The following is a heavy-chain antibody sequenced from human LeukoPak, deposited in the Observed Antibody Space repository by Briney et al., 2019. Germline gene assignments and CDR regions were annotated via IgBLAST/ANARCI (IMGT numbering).Heavy chain of an antibody. CDR2: VYYSGVT. CDR3: ARLSLHCSGGSCYRGAFDS. J-gene: IGHJ4*02. Sequence: SETLSLTCTVSGGSTGSDYWSWIRQPPGKGLEWIAYVYYSGVTSYNPSLKSRVAISIDTSKNQFSLNLSSVTAADTAVYYCARLSLHCSGGSCYRGAFDSWGQGTLVTASS. CDR1: GGSTGSDY. D-gene: IGHD2-15*01. V-gene: IGHV4-59*08.